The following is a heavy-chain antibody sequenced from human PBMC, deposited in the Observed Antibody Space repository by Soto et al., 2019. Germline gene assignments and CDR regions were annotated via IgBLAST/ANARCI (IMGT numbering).Heavy chain of an antibody. Sequence: PGGSLRLACAGSGFNFSDYYMVWVRQAPGKGLEWVSLISWDGGSTYYADSVKGRFNISRDNSKNSLYLLMNSLRTEDTALYYCAKDTGLYYYGLDVWGQGTTDTVSS. CDR2: ISWDGGST. CDR1: GFNFSDYY. V-gene: IGHV3-43*01. J-gene: IGHJ6*02. CDR3: AKDTGLYYYGLDV.